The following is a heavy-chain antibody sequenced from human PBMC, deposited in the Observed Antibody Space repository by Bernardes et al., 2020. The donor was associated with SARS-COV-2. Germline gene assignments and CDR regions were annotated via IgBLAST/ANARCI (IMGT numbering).Heavy chain of an antibody. CDR3: TRGGTTVYPNF. Sequence: GSLRLSCVVSGFTFSSCAMTWVRQAPAKGLEWVSSITSNSRNIFYADSVKGRFTISRDNAKNSLYLQMNSLRAEDTAVYYCTRGGTTVYPNFWGQGTLVTVSS. CDR1: GFTFSSCA. CDR2: ITSNSRNI. V-gene: IGHV3-21*01. D-gene: IGHD4-17*01. J-gene: IGHJ4*02.